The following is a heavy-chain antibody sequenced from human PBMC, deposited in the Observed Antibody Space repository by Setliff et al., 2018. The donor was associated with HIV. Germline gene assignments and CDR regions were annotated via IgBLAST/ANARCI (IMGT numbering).Heavy chain of an antibody. Sequence: SETLSLTCTVSDGSISGYYWGWIRQPPGKGLVWVATIYYSGRSYYSPSLKSRVSLSVDTSKNQFSLKLSSVTATDPAVYYCASPYYYDSSGYWYFDLWGRGTLVTVSS. CDR1: DGSISGYY. V-gene: IGHV4-39*01. J-gene: IGHJ2*01. CDR3: ASPYYYDSSGYWYFDL. D-gene: IGHD3-22*01. CDR2: IYYSGRS.